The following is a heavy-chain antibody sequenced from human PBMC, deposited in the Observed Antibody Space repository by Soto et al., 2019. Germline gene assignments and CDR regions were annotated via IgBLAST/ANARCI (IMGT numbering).Heavy chain of an antibody. V-gene: IGHV4-39*01. CDR3: ARRSPYCSGGSCYVDY. J-gene: IGHJ4*02. CDR2: IYYSGST. Sequence: QLQLQESGPGLVKPSETLSLTCTVSGGSISSSSYYWGWIRQPPGKGLEWIGSIYYSGSTYYNPSLKSRVTISVDTSKNQFSLKLSSVTAADTAVYYCARRSPYCSGGSCYVDYWGQGTLVTVSS. CDR1: GGSISSSSYY. D-gene: IGHD2-15*01.